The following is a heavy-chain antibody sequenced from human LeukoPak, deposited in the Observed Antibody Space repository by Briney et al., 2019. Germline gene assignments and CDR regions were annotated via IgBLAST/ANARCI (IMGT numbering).Heavy chain of an antibody. V-gene: IGHV4-39*01. CDR1: GGSISSSSYY. Sequence: SETLSLTCTVSGGSISSSSYYWGWIRQPPGKGLEWIGSIYYSGSTYYNPSLKSRVTISVDTSKNQFSLKLSSVTAADTAVYYGARLEGGSPYYRDVWGKGPRSPSP. CDR3: ARLEGGSPYYRDV. CDR2: IYYSGST. D-gene: IGHD3-16*01. J-gene: IGHJ6*03.